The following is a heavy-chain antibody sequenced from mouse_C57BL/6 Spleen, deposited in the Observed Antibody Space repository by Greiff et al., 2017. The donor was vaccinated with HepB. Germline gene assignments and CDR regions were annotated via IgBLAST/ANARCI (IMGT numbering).Heavy chain of an antibody. CDR2: INPSNGGT. V-gene: IGHV1-53*01. D-gene: IGHD1-1*01. CDR3: ARGGFITTVVPYFDY. CDR1: GYTFTSYW. Sequence: QVQLKQPGTELVKPGASVKLSCKASGYTFTSYWMHWVKQRPGQGLEWIGNINPSNGGTNYNEKFKSKATLTVDKSSSTAYMQLSSLTSEDSAVYYCARGGFITTVVPYFDYWGQGTTLTVSS. J-gene: IGHJ2*01.